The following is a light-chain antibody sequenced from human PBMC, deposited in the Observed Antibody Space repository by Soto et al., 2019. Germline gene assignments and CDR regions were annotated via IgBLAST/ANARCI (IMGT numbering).Light chain of an antibody. Sequence: QSALTQPASVSGSPGQSITISCTGTSSDVGSYNLVSWYQQHPGEAPKLMIYEVSKRPSGVSNRFSGSKSGNTASLTISGLQAEDEADYYCCSYAGSSTGWVFGGGTQLTVL. CDR3: CSYAGSSTGWV. J-gene: IGLJ3*02. V-gene: IGLV2-23*02. CDR1: SSDVGSYNL. CDR2: EVS.